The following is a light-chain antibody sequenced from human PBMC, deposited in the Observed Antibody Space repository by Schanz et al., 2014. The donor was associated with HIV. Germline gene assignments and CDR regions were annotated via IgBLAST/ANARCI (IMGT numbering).Light chain of an antibody. J-gene: IGKJ4*01. V-gene: IGKV3-11*01. CDR3: QYFGNSGGT. CDR1: QTISRY. CDR2: DAS. Sequence: VLTQSPVTLSLSPGERATLSCKASQTISRYLAWYQQKPGQAPRLLIYDASNRATGIPARFSGSGSGTDFTLTISRLEPEDFAVYFCQYFGNSGGTFGGGTKVEIK.